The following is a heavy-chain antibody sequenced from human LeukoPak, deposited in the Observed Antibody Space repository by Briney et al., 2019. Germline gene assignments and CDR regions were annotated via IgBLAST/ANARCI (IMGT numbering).Heavy chain of an antibody. Sequence: ASVKVSCKTSGYTFTAYYIHWVRQAPGQGLEWMGRINPNSGGTDSAQKFQGRVTMTRDMSMNTAYMELSRLRSDDTAVCYCARDLSGISSATDAFDMWGQGTMVTVSS. CDR2: INPNSGGT. V-gene: IGHV1-2*06. D-gene: IGHD1-14*01. CDR3: ARDLSGISSATDAFDM. CDR1: GYTFTAYY. J-gene: IGHJ3*02.